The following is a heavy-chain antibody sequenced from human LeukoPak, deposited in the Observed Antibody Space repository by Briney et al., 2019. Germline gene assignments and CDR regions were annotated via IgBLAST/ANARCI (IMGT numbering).Heavy chain of an antibody. J-gene: IGHJ5*02. Sequence: GASVKVSCKASGYTFTGYYMHWVRQAPGQGLEWMGWINPNSGGTNYAQKFQGRVTMTRDTSISTAYMELSTLRSADTAVYYCATLVGSYYRDWFDPWGQGTLVTVSS. CDR1: GYTFTGYY. CDR2: INPNSGGT. V-gene: IGHV1-2*02. CDR3: ATLVGSYYRDWFDP. D-gene: IGHD3-10*01.